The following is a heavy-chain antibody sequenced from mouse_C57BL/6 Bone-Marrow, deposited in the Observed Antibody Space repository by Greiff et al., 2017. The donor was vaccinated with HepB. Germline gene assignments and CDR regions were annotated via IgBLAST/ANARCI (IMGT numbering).Heavy chain of an antibody. Sequence: VQLQQSGAELVMPGASLKLSCKASGYTFTSYWMHWVQQRPGQGLEWIGEIDPSDSYINYNHKFKGKFTLTVDNTTSTAYMQLSSLTSEDSAVYYCARRYYSNYEGDYFGCWGQGATLTVSS. CDR2: IDPSDSYI. D-gene: IGHD2-5*01. V-gene: IGHV1-69*01. CDR1: GYTFTSYW. CDR3: ARRYYSNYEGDYFGC. J-gene: IGHJ2*01.